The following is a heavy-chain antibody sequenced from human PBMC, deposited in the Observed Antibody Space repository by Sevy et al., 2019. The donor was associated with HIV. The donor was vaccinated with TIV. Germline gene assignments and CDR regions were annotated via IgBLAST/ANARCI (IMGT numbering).Heavy chain of an antibody. V-gene: IGHV3-11*01. J-gene: IGHJ4*02. D-gene: IGHD2-2*01. CDR1: GFTFSDYY. CDR2: ISSSGSTI. Sequence: GGYLRLSCAASGFTFSDYYMSWIRQAPGKGLEWVSYISSSGSTIYYADSVKGRFTISRDNAKNSLYLQMNSLRAEDTVVYYCARDRSRGFSPGGSNYWGQGTLVTVSS. CDR3: ARDRSRGFSPGGSNY.